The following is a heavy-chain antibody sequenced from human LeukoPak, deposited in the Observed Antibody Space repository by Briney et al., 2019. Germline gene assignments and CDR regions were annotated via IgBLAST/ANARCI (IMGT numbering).Heavy chain of an antibody. J-gene: IGHJ4*02. CDR2: IYYTGNT. Sequence: SETLSLTCTVSGVSISSSNSYWGWIRQPPGKGLEWIGSIYYTGNTYYNASLKSRVTISIDTSKNQISLRLTSVTATDTAVYYCARQTGSGLFILPGGQGTPVTVSS. CDR1: GVSISSSNSY. V-gene: IGHV4-39*01. CDR3: ARQTGSGLFILP. D-gene: IGHD3/OR15-3a*01.